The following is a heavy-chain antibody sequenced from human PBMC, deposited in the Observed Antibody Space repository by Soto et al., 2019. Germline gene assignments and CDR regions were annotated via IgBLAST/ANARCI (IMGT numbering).Heavy chain of an antibody. D-gene: IGHD3-10*01. CDR2: IFYSGST. CDR3: ARVSRGSNYYYGMDV. V-gene: IGHV4-59*13. Sequence: WIRQPPGKVLEWIGYIFYSGSTNYNPSLKSRVTISVDTSRNQFSLNLISVTAADTAVYYCARVSRGSNYYYGMDVWGQGTTVTVSS. J-gene: IGHJ6*02.